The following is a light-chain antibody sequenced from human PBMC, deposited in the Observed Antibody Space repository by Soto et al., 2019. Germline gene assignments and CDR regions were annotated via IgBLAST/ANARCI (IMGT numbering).Light chain of an antibody. J-gene: IGLJ1*01. V-gene: IGLV3-21*04. CDR3: QVWDSSSVHPYV. Sequence: SFELTQPPSVSVAPGKTARITCGGNNSGSKSVHWYQQKPGQAPVLVIYYDSDRPSGIPERFSGSNSGITATLTISRVEAGDEAAYYFQVWDSSSVHPYVFGTGIKRTVL. CDR2: YDS. CDR1: NSGSKS.